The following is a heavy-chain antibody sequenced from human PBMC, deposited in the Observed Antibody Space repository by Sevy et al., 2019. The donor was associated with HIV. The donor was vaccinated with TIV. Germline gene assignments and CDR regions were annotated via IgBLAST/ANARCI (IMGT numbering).Heavy chain of an antibody. CDR3: ARDTSGYSSGWYPYYNYYGLDV. CDR1: GGSISDHY. CDR2: IHYFGSA. Sequence: SETLSLTCTVSGGSISDHYWNWIRQPPGKGVEWIGQIHYFGSANYNPSLKSRVTISLDTSNNRFSLKLSSVNAADTAVYYCARDTSGYSSGWYPYYNYYGLDVWGQGTTVTVSS. J-gene: IGHJ6*02. V-gene: IGHV4-59*11. D-gene: IGHD6-19*01.